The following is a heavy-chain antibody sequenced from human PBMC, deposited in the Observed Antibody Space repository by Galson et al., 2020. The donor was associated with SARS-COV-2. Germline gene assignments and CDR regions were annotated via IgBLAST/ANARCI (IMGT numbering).Heavy chain of an antibody. CDR1: RYIFTEFY. Sequence: GESLKISCKASRYIFTEFYIHWVRQIPGQGLEWMGSISPASGGVNYAQKFRGRVTMTRDTSISTAYMELTRVTSDDTAVYYCAREESSSWYRPLDYWGQGSLVTVSS. D-gene: IGHD6-13*01. J-gene: IGHJ4*02. V-gene: IGHV1-2*02. CDR2: ISPASGGV. CDR3: AREESSSWYRPLDY.